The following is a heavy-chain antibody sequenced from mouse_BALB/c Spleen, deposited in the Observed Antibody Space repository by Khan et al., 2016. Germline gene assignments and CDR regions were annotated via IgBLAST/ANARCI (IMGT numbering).Heavy chain of an antibody. V-gene: IGHV3-2*02. CDR2: ISYSGST. CDR1: GYSITSDYA. D-gene: IGHD1-1*01. J-gene: IGHJ2*01. CDR3: ASIYYGSSYFDY. Sequence: EVQLQESGPGLVKPSQSLSLTCTVTGYSITSDYAWNWIRQFPGNKLEWMGYISYSGSTSYNPSLKSRISITRDTSKNQFFLQLNSVTTEDTATYYCASIYYGSSYFDYWGQGTTLTVSS.